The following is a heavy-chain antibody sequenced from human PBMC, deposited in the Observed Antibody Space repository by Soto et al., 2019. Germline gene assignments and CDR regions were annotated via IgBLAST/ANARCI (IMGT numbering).Heavy chain of an antibody. CDR3: ASRPPLRSLEYFQH. Sequence: ASVKVSCKASGGTFSSYAISWVRQAPGQGLEGMGGIIPIFGTANYAQKFQGRVTITADESTSTAYMELSSLRSEDTAVYYCASRPPLRSLEYFQHWGQGTLVTVSS. V-gene: IGHV1-69*13. CDR1: GGTFSSYA. CDR2: IIPIFGTA. D-gene: IGHD2-15*01. J-gene: IGHJ1*01.